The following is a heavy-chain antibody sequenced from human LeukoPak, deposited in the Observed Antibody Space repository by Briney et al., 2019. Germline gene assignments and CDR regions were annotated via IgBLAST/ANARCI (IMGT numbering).Heavy chain of an antibody. CDR3: ARDLRGTTVTLFDY. Sequence: ASVKVSCKASGFTFTTHDYNWVRQAPGQGLEWMGWISAYNGNTNYAQKLQGRVTMTTDTSTSTAYMELRSLRSDDTAVYYCARDLRGTTVTLFDYWGQGTLVTVSS. V-gene: IGHV1-18*01. CDR1: GFTFTTHD. CDR2: ISAYNGNT. D-gene: IGHD4-17*01. J-gene: IGHJ4*02.